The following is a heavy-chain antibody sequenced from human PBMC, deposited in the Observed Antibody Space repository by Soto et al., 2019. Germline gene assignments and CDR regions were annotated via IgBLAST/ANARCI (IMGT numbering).Heavy chain of an antibody. CDR1: GASMIIFY. V-gene: IGHV4-59*01. CDR3: AKVRGSSGSYYFDL. CDR2: ISNAGNR. J-gene: IGHJ4*02. Sequence: TLCLTCTVSGASMIIFYWSWIRQSPGNGLEWMAYISNAGNRNFNPSLQGRVTISMDTSKNQFSLRLNSVTAADTAVYYCAKVRGSSGSYYFDLWRLANLLSXSS. D-gene: IGHD1-26*01.